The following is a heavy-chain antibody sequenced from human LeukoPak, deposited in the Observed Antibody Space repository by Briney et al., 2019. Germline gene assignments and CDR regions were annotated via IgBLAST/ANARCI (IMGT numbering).Heavy chain of an antibody. CDR3: ARDRRPYGGYGHYYYGMDV. J-gene: IGHJ6*02. D-gene: IGHD5-12*01. CDR2: IWYDGSNK. Sequence: GGSLRLSCAASGFTFSSYGMHWVRQAPGKGLEWVAVIWYDGSNKYYADSVEGRFTISRDNSKNTLYLQMNSLRAEDTAVYYCARDRRPYGGYGHYYYGMDVWGQGTTVTVSS. CDR1: GFTFSSYG. V-gene: IGHV3-33*01.